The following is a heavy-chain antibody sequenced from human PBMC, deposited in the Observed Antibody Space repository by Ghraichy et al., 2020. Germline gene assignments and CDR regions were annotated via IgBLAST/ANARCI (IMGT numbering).Heavy chain of an antibody. D-gene: IGHD2-15*01. CDR1: GYTFTSYG. J-gene: IGHJ4*02. CDR3: ARVKGYCSGGSCYWPDY. CDR2: ISAYNGNT. V-gene: IGHV1-18*01. Sequence: ASVKVSCKASGYTFTSYGISWVRQAPGQGLEWMGWISAYNGNTNYAQKLQGRVTMTTDTSTSTAYMELRSLRSDDTAVYYCARVKGYCSGGSCYWPDYWGQGTLVTVSS.